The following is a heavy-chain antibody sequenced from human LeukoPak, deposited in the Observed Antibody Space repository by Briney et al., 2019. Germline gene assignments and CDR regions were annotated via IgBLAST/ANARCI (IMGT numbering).Heavy chain of an antibody. CDR2: IYYSGST. V-gene: IGHV4-61*05. D-gene: IGHD4-11*01. Sequence: SETLSLTCTVSGGSISSSSYYWGWIRQPPGKGLEWIGYIYYSGSTNYNPSLKSRVTISVDTSKNQFSLKLSSVTAADTAVYYCARLTTVTGLDYWGQGTLVTVSS. J-gene: IGHJ4*02. CDR1: GGSISSSSYY. CDR3: ARLTTVTGLDY.